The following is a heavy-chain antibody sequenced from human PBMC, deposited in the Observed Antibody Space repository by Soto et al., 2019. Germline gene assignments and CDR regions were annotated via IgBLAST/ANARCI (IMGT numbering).Heavy chain of an antibody. Sequence: EVQLVESGGGLVQPGESLRLTCAASGFSLSNYWMTWVRQAPGKGLEWVANIKQDESRKSYLDSVRGRFTISRDNARNSLYLQMNSLRAEDTALYYCARDVSPGDSTYYLDAFDTWGQGTMVTVSS. CDR2: IKQDESRK. V-gene: IGHV3-7*05. CDR1: GFSLSNYW. J-gene: IGHJ3*02. CDR3: ARDVSPGDSTYYLDAFDT. D-gene: IGHD3-22*01.